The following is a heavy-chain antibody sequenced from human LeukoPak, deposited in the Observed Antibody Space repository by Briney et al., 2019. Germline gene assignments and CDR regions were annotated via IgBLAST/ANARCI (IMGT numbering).Heavy chain of an antibody. V-gene: IGHV1-69*13. D-gene: IGHD3-10*01. Sequence: GASVKVYCKAAGGTFSSYAISCVRQAPGQGLEWMGGIIPIFGTANYAQKLQGRVTITADESTSTADMEPSSLRSEVTAVYYCARDYGSGSFSAWFDPWGQGTLVTVSS. CDR2: IIPIFGTA. CDR1: GGTFSSYA. J-gene: IGHJ5*02. CDR3: ARDYGSGSFSAWFDP.